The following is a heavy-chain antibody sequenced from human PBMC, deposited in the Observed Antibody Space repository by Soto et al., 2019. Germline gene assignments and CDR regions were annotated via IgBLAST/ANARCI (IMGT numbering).Heavy chain of an antibody. CDR2: ISGDGNYI. Sequence: GGSLRLSCAASGFTFSSYSMNWVRQAPGKGLEWVSSISGDGNYIYYSDSVKGRFAVSRDNAKNPLYLQMNSLRAEDTALYYCAREEIVAPPAYDYWGQGTLVTVSS. CDR1: GFTFSSYS. CDR3: AREEIVAPPAYDY. J-gene: IGHJ4*02. V-gene: IGHV3-21*01. D-gene: IGHD2-15*01.